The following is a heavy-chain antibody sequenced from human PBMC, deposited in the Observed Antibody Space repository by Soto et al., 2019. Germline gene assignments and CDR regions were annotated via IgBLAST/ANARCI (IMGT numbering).Heavy chain of an antibody. CDR2: ISGSGGST. J-gene: IGHJ6*03. D-gene: IGHD2-15*01. CDR3: AKGDGGGSCYSHLCYYYYMDV. V-gene: IGHV3-23*01. CDR1: GFTFSSYA. Sequence: WGSLRLSCAASGFTFSSYAMSWVRQAPGKGLEWVSAISGSGGSTYYADSVKGRFTISRDNSKNTLYLQMNSLRAEDTAVYYCAKGDGGGSCYSHLCYYYYMDVWGKGTTVNVSS.